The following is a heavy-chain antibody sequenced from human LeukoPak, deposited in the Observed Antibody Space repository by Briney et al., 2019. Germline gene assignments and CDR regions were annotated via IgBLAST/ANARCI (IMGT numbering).Heavy chain of an antibody. CDR1: GGSISNYY. Sequence: SETLSLTCTVSGGSISNYYWSWIRQPPGKGLEWIGYIYYSGSTNYNPSLKSRVTISVDTSKNQFSLKLSSVTAADTAVYYCASDRARGLITFGGVIVRGGLLDYWGQGTLVTVSS. CDR2: IYYSGST. J-gene: IGHJ4*02. CDR3: ASDRARGLITFGGVIVRGGLLDY. D-gene: IGHD3-16*02. V-gene: IGHV4-59*08.